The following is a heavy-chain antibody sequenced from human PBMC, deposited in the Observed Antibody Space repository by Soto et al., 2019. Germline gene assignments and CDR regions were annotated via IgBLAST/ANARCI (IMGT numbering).Heavy chain of an antibody. V-gene: IGHV4-30-4*01. D-gene: IGHD3-22*01. CDR1: GGSISSGDYY. J-gene: IGHJ5*02. CDR2: IYYSGST. Sequence: SETLSLTCTVSGGSISSGDYYWSWIRQPPGKGLEWIGYIYYSGSTYYNPSLKSRVTISVDTSKNQFPLKLSSVTAADTAVYYCARDHYYDSSGYYDWFDPWGQGTLVTVSS. CDR3: ARDHYYDSSGYYDWFDP.